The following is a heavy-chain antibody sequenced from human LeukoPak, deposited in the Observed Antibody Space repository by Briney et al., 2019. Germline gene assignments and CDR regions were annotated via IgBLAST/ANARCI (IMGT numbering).Heavy chain of an antibody. J-gene: IGHJ4*02. D-gene: IGHD1-26*01. V-gene: IGHV3-73*01. CDR2: IRSKPQIYAP. Sequence: GGSLRLSCAASGFTSSDSAIHWGRQASGKGLWWVGRIRSKPQIYAPAYDESLKGRFTISRDDSKNTAYLQMSSLKIEDTAVYYCTRVGPSTVVDYWGQGTQVTVSS. CDR3: TRVGPSTVVDY. CDR1: GFTSSDSA.